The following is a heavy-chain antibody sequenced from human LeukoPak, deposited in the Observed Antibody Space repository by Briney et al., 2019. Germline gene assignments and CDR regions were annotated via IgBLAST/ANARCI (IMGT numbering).Heavy chain of an antibody. J-gene: IGHJ3*01. CDR2: ISAYKGNT. Sequence: ASVSVSCKASGYTFSTYGISWVRQAPGRGLEWMGWISAYKGNTYYAQKLQGRVTMTTDTSTGTAYMELRSLRSDDTAIYYCARDLYYYGSGSYYDVFDVWGQGTMVTVSS. V-gene: IGHV1-18*01. CDR3: ARDLYYYGSGSYYDVFDV. CDR1: GYTFSTYG. D-gene: IGHD3-10*01.